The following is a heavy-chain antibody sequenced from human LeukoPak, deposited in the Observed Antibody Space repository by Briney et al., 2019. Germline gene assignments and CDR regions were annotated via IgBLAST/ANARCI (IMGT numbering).Heavy chain of an antibody. CDR2: IYYSGST. CDR3: AKHSSGWYEFDY. CDR1: GGSISSYY. J-gene: IGHJ4*02. Sequence: SETLSLTCTVSGGSISSYYWSWIRQPPGKGLEWIGYIYYSGSTNYNPSLKSRVTISVDASKNQFSLKLSSVTAADTAVYYCAKHSSGWYEFDYWGQGTLVTVSS. D-gene: IGHD6-19*01. V-gene: IGHV4-59*01.